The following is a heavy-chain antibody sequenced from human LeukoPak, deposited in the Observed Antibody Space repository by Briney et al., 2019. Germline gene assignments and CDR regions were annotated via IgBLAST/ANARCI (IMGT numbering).Heavy chain of an antibody. D-gene: IGHD6-13*01. Sequence: SVKVSCKASGGTFSNYAISWVRQAPGQGVEWLGGIIPIFAITNHAQKFQGRVTITADESTSTVYMELSSLRSEDTAMYYCARGGLKYRSGWYGNDYWGQGTLVTVSS. CDR1: GGTFSNYA. V-gene: IGHV1-69*01. CDR2: IIPIFAIT. CDR3: ARGGLKYRSGWYGNDY. J-gene: IGHJ4*02.